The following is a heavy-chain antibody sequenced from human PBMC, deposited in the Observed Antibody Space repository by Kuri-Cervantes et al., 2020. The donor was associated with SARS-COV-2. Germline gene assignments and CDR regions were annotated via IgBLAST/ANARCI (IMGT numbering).Heavy chain of an antibody. D-gene: IGHD6-13*01. J-gene: IGHJ2*01. V-gene: IGHV1-58*02. Sequence: SVKVSCKASGFTFTSSAMQWVRQARGQRLEWIGWIVVGSGNTNYAQKFQERVTITRDMSTSTAYMELSSLGSEDTAVYYCAAGRTYSSSWRGGYFDLWGRGTLVTVSS. CDR1: GFTFTSSA. CDR2: IVVGSGNT. CDR3: AAGRTYSSSWRGGYFDL.